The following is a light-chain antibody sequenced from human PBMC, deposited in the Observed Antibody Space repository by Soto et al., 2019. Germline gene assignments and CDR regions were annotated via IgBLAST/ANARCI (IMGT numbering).Light chain of an antibody. CDR3: ATWDDNMNAPV. V-gene: IGLV1-44*01. CDR2: TND. Sequence: QSVLTQPPSASGTPGQRVTISCSGSGSNIGSNTVNWYQHLPGTAPKVLINTNDQRPSGVPDRFSGSKSGTSASLAISGLQSDDDGDYDCATWDDNMNAPVFGGGTKLTVL. CDR1: GSNIGSNT. J-gene: IGLJ3*02.